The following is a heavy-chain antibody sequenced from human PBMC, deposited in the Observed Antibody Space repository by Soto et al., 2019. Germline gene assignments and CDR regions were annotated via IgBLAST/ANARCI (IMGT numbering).Heavy chain of an antibody. J-gene: IGHJ4*02. D-gene: IGHD2-2*01. CDR3: ARGPESRSTAYFDY. V-gene: IGHV1-18*01. CDR2: ISAYTGNT. CDR1: GFPFTDYG. Sequence: QVQLVQSGAEVKKPGASVKVSCKASGFPFTDYGFTWVRQAPGEGLEWMGWISAYTGNTNYAQKVQGRVTMSTDTSTSTAYLELRSLISDDTAVYYCARGPESRSTAYFDYWGQGTLVTVSS.